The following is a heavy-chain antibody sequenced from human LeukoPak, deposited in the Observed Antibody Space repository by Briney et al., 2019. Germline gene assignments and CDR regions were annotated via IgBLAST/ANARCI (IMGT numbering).Heavy chain of an antibody. J-gene: IGHJ4*02. V-gene: IGHV3-53*01. CDR3: ARGETSSYDY. CDR2: IYSGGNT. D-gene: IGHD2-2*01. Sequence: GGSLRLSCAASGFTVSINYMSWVRQAPGKGLEWVSVIYSGGNTYYADSVKGRFTISRDNSENTVYLQMNSLRAEDTAVYYCARGETSSYDYWGQGALVTVSS. CDR1: GFTVSINY.